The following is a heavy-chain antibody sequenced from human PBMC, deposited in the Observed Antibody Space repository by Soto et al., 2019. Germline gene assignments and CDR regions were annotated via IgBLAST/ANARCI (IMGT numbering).Heavy chain of an antibody. CDR2: MNPYSGNT. Sequence: ASVKVSCKASGYTFTTYDISWVRQATGQGLEWMGWMNPYSGNTGFAQKFQGRVTVTRNTSISTVYMELSGLRPDGTAVYYCARRKERSGPHYFDYWGQGSLVTVSS. J-gene: IGHJ4*02. CDR1: GYTFTTYD. CDR3: ARRKERSGPHYFDY. V-gene: IGHV1-8*01. D-gene: IGHD6-25*01.